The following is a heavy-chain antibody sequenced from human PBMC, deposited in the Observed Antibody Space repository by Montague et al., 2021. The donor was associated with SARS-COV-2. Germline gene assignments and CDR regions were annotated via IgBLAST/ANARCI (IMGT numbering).Heavy chain of an antibody. D-gene: IGHD3-16*01. CDR1: GFTFSSYW. Sequence: SLRLSCAASGFTFSSYWMHWVRHAPGTGLVWVSRVKGDGSRISYADSVKGRFTISRDNAKNTLYLQMNSLRAEDTAVYFCARGYFPVGGSENWGSYGMDVWGQGTTVTVSS. J-gene: IGHJ6*02. V-gene: IGHV3-74*01. CDR3: ARGYFPVGGSENWGSYGMDV. CDR2: VKGDGSRI.